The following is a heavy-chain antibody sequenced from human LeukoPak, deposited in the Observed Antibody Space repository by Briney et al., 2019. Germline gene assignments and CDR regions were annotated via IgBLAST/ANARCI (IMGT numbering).Heavy chain of an antibody. CDR2: ISYDGNTK. CDR1: GFTFRNYP. V-gene: IGHV3-30*04. D-gene: IGHD3-22*01. Sequence: GGSLRLSCLGSGFTFRNYPMYWVRQAPGKGLEWMAVISYDGNTKYYADSVKGRFTLSRDNSKNTVYLQVDSLRSEDTAVYFCATLRITMIGDYMDFWGRGTAVTVSS. CDR3: ATLRITMIGDYMDF. J-gene: IGHJ6*03.